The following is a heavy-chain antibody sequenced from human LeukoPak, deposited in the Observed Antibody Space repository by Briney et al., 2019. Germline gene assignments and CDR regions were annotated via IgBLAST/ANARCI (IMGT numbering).Heavy chain of an antibody. CDR3: ARVVDTHFDY. D-gene: IGHD5-18*01. CDR2: IESDGSTT. V-gene: IGHV3-74*01. J-gene: IGHJ4*02. Sequence: GGSLRLSCAASGFTFSSYWMHWVRQAPGKGLVWVSRIESDGSTTTYADSVKGRFTISRDNAKNTLYLQMNSLRAEDTAVYYCARVVDTHFDYWGQGTLVTVSS. CDR1: GFTFSSYW.